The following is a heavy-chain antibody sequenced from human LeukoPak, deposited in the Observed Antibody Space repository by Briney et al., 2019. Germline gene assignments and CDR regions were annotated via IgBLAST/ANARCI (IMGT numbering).Heavy chain of an antibody. CDR3: ARDPCSGGSCYSKLDP. J-gene: IGHJ5*02. CDR2: IYHSGST. Sequence: SETLSLTCTVSGDSISSYYWSWIRQPAGKGLEWIGEIYHSGSTNYNPSLKSRVTISVDKSKNQFSLKLSSVTAADTAVYYCARDPCSGGSCYSKLDPWGQGTLVTVSS. CDR1: GDSISSYY. V-gene: IGHV4-59*12. D-gene: IGHD2-15*01.